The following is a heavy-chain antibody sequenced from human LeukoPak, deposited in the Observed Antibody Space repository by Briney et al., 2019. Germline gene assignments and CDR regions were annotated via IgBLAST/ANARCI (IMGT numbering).Heavy chain of an antibody. D-gene: IGHD6-13*01. V-gene: IGHV6-1*01. CDR1: GDSVSSNSAA. CDR2: TYYRSKWYN. CDR3: ARDYTSLAAVPGLYYFDY. J-gene: IGHJ4*02. Sequence: SQTLSLTCAISGDSVSSNSAAWNWTRQSPSRGLEWLGRTYYRSKWYNDYAVSVKSRITINPDTSKNQSSLQLNSVTPEDTAVYYCARDYTSLAAVPGLYYFDYWGQGTLVTVSS.